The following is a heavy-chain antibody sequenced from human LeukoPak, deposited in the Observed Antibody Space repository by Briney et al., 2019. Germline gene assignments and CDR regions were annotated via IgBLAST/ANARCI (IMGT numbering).Heavy chain of an antibody. CDR1: GFTFSSYA. Sequence: PGGSLRLSCAASGFTFSSYAMSWVRQAPGKGLDWVSGISVSGSSTFYADSVKGRFTVSRNNPKNTLYLQMISLRAEDTAVYYCAKFSEVGGWYSDYWGQGTLVTVSS. J-gene: IGHJ4*02. V-gene: IGHV3-23*01. D-gene: IGHD6-19*01. CDR3: AKFSEVGGWYSDY. CDR2: ISVSGSST.